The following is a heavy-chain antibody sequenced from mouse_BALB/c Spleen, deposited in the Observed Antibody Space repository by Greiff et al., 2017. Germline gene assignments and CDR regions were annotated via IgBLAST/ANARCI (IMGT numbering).Heavy chain of an antibody. CDR1: GFTFSSYT. CDR3: ARHKITGVYFDY. Sequence: EVKLVESGGGLVQPGGSLKLSCAASGFTFSSYTMSWVRQTPEKRLEWVAYISNGGGSTYYPDTVKGRFTISRDNAKNTLYLQMSSLKSEDTAMYYCARHKITGVYFDYWGQGTTLTVSS. CDR2: ISNGGGST. J-gene: IGHJ2*01. V-gene: IGHV5-12-2*01. D-gene: IGHD1-1*01.